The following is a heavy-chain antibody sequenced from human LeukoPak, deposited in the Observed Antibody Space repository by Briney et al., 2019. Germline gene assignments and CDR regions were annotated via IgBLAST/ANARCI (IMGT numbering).Heavy chain of an antibody. J-gene: IGHJ4*01. D-gene: IGHD6-13*01. CDR3: AKDPGYRSSWYSHLDY. CDR1: GFTFSSHW. CDR2: IRYDGSDK. V-gene: IGHV3-30*02. Sequence: GGSLRLSCAASGFTFSSHWMHWVRQAPGKGLEWVAFIRYDGSDKYYADSVKGRFTISRDNSKNTLYLQMNSLRAEDTAVYYCAKDPGYRSSWYSHLDYWGHGTLVTVSS.